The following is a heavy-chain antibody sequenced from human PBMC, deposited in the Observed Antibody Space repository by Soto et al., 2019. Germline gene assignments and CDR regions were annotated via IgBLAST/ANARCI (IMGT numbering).Heavy chain of an antibody. D-gene: IGHD3-10*01. CDR1: GGSFSGYY. CDR3: ARIRSGSYGYYYYYGMDV. J-gene: IGHJ6*02. V-gene: IGHV4-34*01. CDR2: INHSGST. Sequence: PSETLSLTCAVYGGSFSGYYWSWIRQPPGKGLEWIGEINHSGSTNYNPSLKSRVTISVDTSKNQFSLKLSSVTAADTAVYYCARIRSGSYGYYYYYGMDVWGQGTTVTVSS.